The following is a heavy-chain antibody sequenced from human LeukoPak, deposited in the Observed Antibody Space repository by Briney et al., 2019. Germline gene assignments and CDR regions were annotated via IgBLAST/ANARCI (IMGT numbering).Heavy chain of an antibody. J-gene: IGHJ4*02. CDR3: ASSSWYTFDY. Sequence: GGSLRLSCAASGFTFSSYEMNWVRQAPGKGLEWVSYISSSGSTIYYADSVKGRFTISRDNAKNSLYLQMNSLRAEDTAVYYCASSSWYTFDYWGQGTLVTVSS. CDR1: GFTFSSYE. D-gene: IGHD6-13*01. CDR2: ISSSGSTI. V-gene: IGHV3-48*03.